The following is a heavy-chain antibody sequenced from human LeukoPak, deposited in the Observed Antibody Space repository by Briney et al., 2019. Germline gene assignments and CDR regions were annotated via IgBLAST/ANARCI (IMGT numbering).Heavy chain of an antibody. CDR2: INHSGST. CDR3: ARGDPVDY. J-gene: IGHJ4*02. CDR1: GRSFSGYY. V-gene: IGHV4-34*01. Sequence: PSETLSLTCAVYGRSFSGYYWSWIRQPPGKGLEWIGEINHSGSTNYNPSLKSRVTISVDTSKNQFSLKLSSVTAADTAVYYCARGDPVDYWGQGTLVTVSS.